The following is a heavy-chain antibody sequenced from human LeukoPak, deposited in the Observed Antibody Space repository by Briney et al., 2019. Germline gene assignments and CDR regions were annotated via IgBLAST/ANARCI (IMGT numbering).Heavy chain of an antibody. J-gene: IGHJ6*02. CDR2: INHSGST. CDR1: GGSFSGYY. D-gene: IGHD2-15*01. Sequence: SETLSLTCAVYGGSFSGYYWSWIRQPPGKGLEWIGEINHSGSTNYNPSLKSRVTISVDTSKNQFSLKLSSVIAADAAVYYCARIVVVAATPPYSYGMDVWGQGTTVTVSS. V-gene: IGHV4-34*01. CDR3: ARIVVVAATPPYSYGMDV.